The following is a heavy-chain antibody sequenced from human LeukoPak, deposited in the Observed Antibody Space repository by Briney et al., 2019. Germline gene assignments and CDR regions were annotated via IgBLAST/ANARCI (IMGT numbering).Heavy chain of an antibody. CDR2: INPNSGGT. V-gene: IGHV1-2*02. CDR3: ARQSSGWFGELYPGDY. D-gene: IGHD3-10*01. Sequence: ASVKVSCKASGNTFTGYYMHWVRQAPGQGLEWMGWINPNSGGTNYAQKFQGRVTMTRDTSISTAYMELSRLRSDDTAVYYCARQSSGWFGELYPGDYWGQGTLVTVSS. J-gene: IGHJ4*02. CDR1: GNTFTGYY.